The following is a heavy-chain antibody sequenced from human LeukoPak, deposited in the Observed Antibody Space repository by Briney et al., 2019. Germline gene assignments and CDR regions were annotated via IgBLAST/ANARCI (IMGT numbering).Heavy chain of an antibody. Sequence: SETLSLTCTVSGGSISSYYWSWIRQPPGKGLEWIGYIYYSGSTNYNPSLKSRVTISVDTSKNQFSLKLSSVTAADTAVYYCARAARGDCSGGSCYSHYYGMDVWGQGTTATVSS. V-gene: IGHV4-59*08. CDR1: GGSISSYY. D-gene: IGHD2-15*01. CDR2: IYYSGST. J-gene: IGHJ6*02. CDR3: ARAARGDCSGGSCYSHYYGMDV.